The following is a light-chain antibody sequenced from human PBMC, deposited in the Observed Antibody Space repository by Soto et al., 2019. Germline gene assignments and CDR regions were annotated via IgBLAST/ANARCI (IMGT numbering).Light chain of an antibody. CDR2: GAS. J-gene: IGKJ1*01. CDR3: QQYGSSGT. Sequence: IVLTPYPCTLSLSPEARATLSCRASQSVSNNYLAWYQQKPGQAPRLLIYGASNRATGIPDRFSGSGSGTDFTLTISGLEPEDFAVYYCQQYGSSGTFGQGTKVDIK. CDR1: QSVSNNY. V-gene: IGKV3-20*01.